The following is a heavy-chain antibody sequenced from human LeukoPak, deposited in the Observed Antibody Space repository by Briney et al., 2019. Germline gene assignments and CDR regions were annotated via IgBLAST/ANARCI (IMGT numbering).Heavy chain of an antibody. V-gene: IGHV3-48*02. J-gene: IGHJ4*02. Sequence: GGSLRLSCAASGFTFSSYSMNWVRQAPGKGLEWVAYISGDSSIINYADSLKGRFTVSRDNARNSLYLQMNSLRDEDTAVYYCAREGGDGRGWFGYWGQGALVTVSS. CDR3: AREGGDGRGWFGY. D-gene: IGHD6-19*01. CDR1: GFTFSSYS. CDR2: ISGDSSII.